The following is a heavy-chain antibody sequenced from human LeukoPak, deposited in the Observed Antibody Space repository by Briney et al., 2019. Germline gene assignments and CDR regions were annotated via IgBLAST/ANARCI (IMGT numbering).Heavy chain of an antibody. J-gene: IGHJ6*03. Sequence: GGSLRLSCAASGLTFISHAMSWVRQAPGKRLEWDAPISTSGSITTYADGVKGRFTISRDNYKNPLYLQMNSLRAEDTAVYYCAKDLSRFAWFPYYMDVWGKGTTVTVSS. D-gene: IGHD3-9*01. CDR3: AKDLSRFAWFPYYMDV. CDR2: ISTSGSIT. V-gene: IGHV3-23*01. CDR1: GLTFISHA.